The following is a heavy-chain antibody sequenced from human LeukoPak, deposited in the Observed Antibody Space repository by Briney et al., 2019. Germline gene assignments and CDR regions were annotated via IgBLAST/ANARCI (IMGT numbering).Heavy chain of an antibody. J-gene: IGHJ5*02. D-gene: IGHD3-22*01. CDR1: GGYISRSY. V-gene: IGHV4-4*07. CDR2: IYTSGST. Sequence: SETLSLTCTDPGGYISRSYWSWIRQPAGKGLEWIGRIYTSGSTNYNPSLKSRVTMSVDTSKNQFSLKLSSVTAADTAVYYCAAVEPDYYDKGFYPWGQGTLVTVSS. CDR3: AAVEPDYYDKGFYP.